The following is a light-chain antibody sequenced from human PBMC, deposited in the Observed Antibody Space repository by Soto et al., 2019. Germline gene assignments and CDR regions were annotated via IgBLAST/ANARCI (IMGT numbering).Light chain of an antibody. CDR2: GAS. V-gene: IGKV3-20*01. J-gene: IGKJ1*01. Sequence: EDVWRLCPGTLSLSPRESATLSGGSSQSVSSSYLAWYQQKPGQAPRLLIYGASNRATGIPDRFSGSGSGTDFTLTISRLEPEDFAVYYCQQYGSSGTFGQGTKVDIK. CDR3: QQYGSSGT. CDR1: QSVSSSY.